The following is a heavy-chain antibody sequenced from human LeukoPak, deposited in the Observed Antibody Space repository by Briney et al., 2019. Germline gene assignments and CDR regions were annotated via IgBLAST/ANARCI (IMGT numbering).Heavy chain of an antibody. V-gene: IGHV3-23*01. CDR2: ISGSGDTT. CDR1: GFTFSSYA. D-gene: IGHD3/OR15-3a*01. J-gene: IGHJ4*02. Sequence: PGGSLRLSCAASGFTFSSYAMSWVRHAPGKGLVWVSSISGSGDTTNYADSVKGRFTISRDNSKNTLYLQMNSLRAEDTAVYYCASPYALGHGYWGQGTLVTVSS. CDR3: ASPYALGHGY.